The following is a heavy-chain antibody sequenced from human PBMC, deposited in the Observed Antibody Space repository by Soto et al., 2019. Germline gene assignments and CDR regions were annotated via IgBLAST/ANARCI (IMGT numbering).Heavy chain of an antibody. J-gene: IGHJ4*02. CDR1: GFTVSSNY. Sequence: GGSLRLSCAASGFTVSSNYMSWVRQAPGKGLEWVSVIYSGGSTYYADSVKGRFTISRDNSKNTLYLQMNSLRAEDTAVYYCARFLHYYGSGSYGCYFDYWGQGTLVTVSS. V-gene: IGHV3-53*01. D-gene: IGHD3-10*01. CDR2: IYSGGST. CDR3: ARFLHYYGSGSYGCYFDY.